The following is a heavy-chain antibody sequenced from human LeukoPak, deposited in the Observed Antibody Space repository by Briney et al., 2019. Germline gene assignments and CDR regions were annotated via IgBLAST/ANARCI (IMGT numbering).Heavy chain of an antibody. Sequence: GGSLRLSCAASGFTFSSYSMNWVRQAPGKGLGWVSSISSSSSYIYYADSVKGRFTISRDNAKNSLYLQMNSLRAEDTAVYYCARFIAVAGLDYWGQGTLVTVSS. CDR1: GFTFSSYS. D-gene: IGHD6-19*01. V-gene: IGHV3-21*01. CDR2: ISSSSSYI. CDR3: ARFIAVAGLDY. J-gene: IGHJ4*02.